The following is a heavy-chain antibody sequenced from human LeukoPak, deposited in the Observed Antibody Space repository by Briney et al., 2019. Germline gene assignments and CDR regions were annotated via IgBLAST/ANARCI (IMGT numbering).Heavy chain of an antibody. CDR1: GGTFSSYA. CDR3: ARLNCSSTSCYSVYWNWFDP. J-gene: IGHJ5*02. V-gene: IGHV1-69*13. Sequence: ASVKVSCKASGGTFSSYAISWVRQAPGQGLEWMGGIIPIFGTANYAQKFQGRVTITADESTSTAYMELSSLRSEDTAVYYCARLNCSSTSCYSVYWNWFDPWGQGTLVTASS. D-gene: IGHD2-2*02. CDR2: IIPIFGTA.